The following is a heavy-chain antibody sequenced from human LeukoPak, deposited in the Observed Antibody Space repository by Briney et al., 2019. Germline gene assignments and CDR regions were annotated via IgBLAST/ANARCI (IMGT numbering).Heavy chain of an antibody. Sequence: ASVKVSCRASGYTFTDYYIHWVRQAPGQGLEGMGWINPGNGGTNYAQKFQGRVTMTRDTSIRTVYMDLSRLRSDDTAVFYCTREARVGNWFDPWGQGTQVTVSS. V-gene: IGHV1-2*02. CDR3: TREARVGNWFDP. J-gene: IGHJ5*02. D-gene: IGHD2-2*01. CDR1: GYTFTDYY. CDR2: INPGNGGT.